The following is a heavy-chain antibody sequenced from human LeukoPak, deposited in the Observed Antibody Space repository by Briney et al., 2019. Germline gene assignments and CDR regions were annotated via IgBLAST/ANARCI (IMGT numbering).Heavy chain of an antibody. CDR2: IIPILGIA. J-gene: IGHJ4*02. V-gene: IGHV1-69*04. CDR3: ATLPLTYDILTGYYFDY. CDR1: GGTFSSYA. D-gene: IGHD3-9*01. Sequence: SVKVSCKASGGTFSSYAISWVRQAPRQGLEWMGRIIPILGIANYAQKFQGRVTITADKSTSTAYMELSSLRSEDTAVYYCATLPLTYDILTGYYFDYWGQGTLVTVSS.